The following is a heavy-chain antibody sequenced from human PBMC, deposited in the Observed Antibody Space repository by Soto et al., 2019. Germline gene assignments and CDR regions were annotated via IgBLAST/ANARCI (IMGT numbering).Heavy chain of an antibody. V-gene: IGHV4-34*01. CDR2: INHSGST. Sequence: QVQLQQWGAGLLKPSETLSLTCAVYGGSFSGYYWSWIRQPPGKGREWIGEINHSGSTNYNPSLKSRVTILVDTSKNQFSLKLSSVTAADTAVYYWARDRVPLTGYDYWGQGTLVTVSS. D-gene: IGHD3-9*01. J-gene: IGHJ4*02. CDR3: ARDRVPLTGYDY. CDR1: GGSFSGYY.